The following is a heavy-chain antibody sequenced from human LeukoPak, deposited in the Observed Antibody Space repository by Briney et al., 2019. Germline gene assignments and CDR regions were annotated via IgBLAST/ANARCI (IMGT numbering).Heavy chain of an antibody. D-gene: IGHD6-13*01. J-gene: IGHJ6*02. CDR2: YSGGST. Sequence: YSGGSTYYADSVKGRFTISRDNSKNTLYLQMNSLRAEDAAIYYCARAQNTAAGPYYYYGMDVWGQGTTVTVSS. V-gene: IGHV3-53*01. CDR3: ARAQNTAAGPYYYYGMDV.